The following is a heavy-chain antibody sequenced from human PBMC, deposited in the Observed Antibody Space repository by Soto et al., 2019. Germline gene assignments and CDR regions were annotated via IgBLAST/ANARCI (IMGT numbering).Heavy chain of an antibody. V-gene: IGHV4-39*01. J-gene: IGHJ5*02. Sequence: AVVHSVTYTVACGSISNYYLCCVIQPPGKGLEWIGSIYYIGSTYYNPSLKSRVTISVDTSKNQFSLKLSSVTAADTAVYYCARRGGYNSSFDLCGQGTL. CDR2: IYYIGST. CDR3: ARRGGYNSSFDL. CDR1: CGSISNYY. D-gene: IGHD6-13*01.